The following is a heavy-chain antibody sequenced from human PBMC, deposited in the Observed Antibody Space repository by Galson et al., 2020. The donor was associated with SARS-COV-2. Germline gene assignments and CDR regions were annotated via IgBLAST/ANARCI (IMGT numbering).Heavy chain of an antibody. D-gene: IGHD3-3*01. V-gene: IGHV3-11*01. CDR1: GFTFSDYY. Sequence: GESLKISCAASGFTFSDYYMSWIRQAPGKGLEWVSYISSSGSTIYYADSVKGRFTISRDNAKNSLYLQMNSLRAEDTAVYYCARDSAITIFGVVIRGAGFDPWGQGTLVTVSS. CDR3: ARDSAITIFGVVIRGAGFDP. J-gene: IGHJ5*02. CDR2: ISSSGSTI.